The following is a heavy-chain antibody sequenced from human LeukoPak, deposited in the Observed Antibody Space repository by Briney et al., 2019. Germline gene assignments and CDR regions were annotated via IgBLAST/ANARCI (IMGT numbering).Heavy chain of an antibody. D-gene: IGHD1-26*01. CDR1: GFTFSSYA. Sequence: GGSLRLSCAASGFTFSSYAMSWVRQAPGGGLEWVSAITGSGGSTYYADSVKGRFTISRDSSRNTLFLHMNTLRAEDTAIYYCAKDRTVGASYWYFDLWGRGTLVTVSS. V-gene: IGHV3-23*01. CDR2: ITGSGGST. J-gene: IGHJ2*01. CDR3: AKDRTVGASYWYFDL.